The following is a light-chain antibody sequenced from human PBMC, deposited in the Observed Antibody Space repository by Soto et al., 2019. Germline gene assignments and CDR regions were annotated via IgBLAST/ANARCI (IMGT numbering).Light chain of an antibody. CDR2: GAS. CDR3: QQYNDWPRT. Sequence: EIVLTQSTATLSVSPGERATLSCRASQSVNSNLAWYQQKPGQAPSILIYGASTRATAIPARFSVSGSGTEFTLTISSLQSEDFAVYYCQQYNDWPRTFGGGTKVEIK. CDR1: QSVNSN. V-gene: IGKV3-15*01. J-gene: IGKJ4*01.